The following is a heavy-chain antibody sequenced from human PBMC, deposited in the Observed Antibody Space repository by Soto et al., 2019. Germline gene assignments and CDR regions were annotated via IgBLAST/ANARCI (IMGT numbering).Heavy chain of an antibody. J-gene: IGHJ4*02. CDR2: INPKNGGT. Sequence: ASVKVSCKASGYTFTDYYMHWVRQAPGLGLEWVGWINPKNGGTNYAQNFQGRVTLTRDMSISTAYMEVNIVRSDDTAVYYCERGKVGHTLDCSLPWGQGTLVTVSS. CDR3: ERGKVGHTLDCSLP. V-gene: IGHV1-2*02. D-gene: IGHD2-21*02. CDR1: GYTFTDYY.